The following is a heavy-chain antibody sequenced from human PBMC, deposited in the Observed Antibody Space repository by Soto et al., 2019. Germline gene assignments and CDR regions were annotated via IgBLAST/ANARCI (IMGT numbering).Heavy chain of an antibody. CDR2: FDPEDGET. CDR3: AKEPPLMVYEGWFDP. V-gene: IGHV1-24*01. D-gene: IGHD2-8*01. J-gene: IGHJ5*02. CDR1: GYTLTELS. Sequence: ASVKVSCKVSGYTLTELSMHWVRQAPGKGLEWMGGFDPEDGETIYAQKFQGRVTMTEDTSTDTAYMELSSLRAEDTAVYYCAKEPPLMVYEGWFDPWGQGTLVTVSS.